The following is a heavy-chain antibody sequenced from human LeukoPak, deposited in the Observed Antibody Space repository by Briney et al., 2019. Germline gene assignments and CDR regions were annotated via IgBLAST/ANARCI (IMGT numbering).Heavy chain of an antibody. CDR3: ARRSAAKGAFDV. D-gene: IGHD2-2*01. J-gene: IGHJ3*01. CDR2: IYSDGSIT. Sequence: GGSLSLSCAASGFDFSSYWMHWVRQAPGKGQVWVSRIYSDGSITTYADSAKGRFTISRDNAKNTLYLQMNSLRAEDTAVYYCARRSAAKGAFDVWGQGTTVTVS. CDR1: GFDFSSYW. V-gene: IGHV3-74*03.